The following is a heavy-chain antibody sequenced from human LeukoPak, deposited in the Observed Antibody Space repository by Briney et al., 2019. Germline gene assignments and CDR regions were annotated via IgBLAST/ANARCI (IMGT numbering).Heavy chain of an antibody. CDR1: GGSISSSSYY. D-gene: IGHD6-13*01. CDR3: ARGYSSSWYFNWFDP. V-gene: IGHV4-39*01. CDR2: IYYSGST. Sequence: SETLSLTCTVSGGSISSSSYYWGWIRQPPGKGLEWIGSIYYSGSTYYNPSLKSRVTISVGTSKNQFSLKLSSVTAADTAVYYCARGYSSSWYFNWFDPWGQGTLVTVSS. J-gene: IGHJ5*02.